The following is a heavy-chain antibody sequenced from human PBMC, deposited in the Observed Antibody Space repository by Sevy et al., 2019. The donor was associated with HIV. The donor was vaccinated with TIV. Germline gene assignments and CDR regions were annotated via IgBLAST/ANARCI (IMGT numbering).Heavy chain of an antibody. CDR1: GGTFSNYA. CDR2: IIPIFGTT. J-gene: IGHJ4*02. D-gene: IGHD4-4*01. Sequence: ASVKVSCKASGGTFSNYALSWVRQAPGQGLEWMGGIIPIFGTTNFAQTSQGRVTITADESRSTAYLELGGLKPADTAVYYCARTPLLSIPGTTDVYFDIWGQGTLVTVSS. CDR3: ARTPLLSIPGTTDVYFDI. V-gene: IGHV1-69*13.